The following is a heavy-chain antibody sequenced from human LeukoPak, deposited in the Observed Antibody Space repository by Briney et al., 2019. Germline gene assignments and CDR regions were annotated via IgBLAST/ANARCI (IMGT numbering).Heavy chain of an antibody. CDR2: INHSGST. Sequence: SETLSLTCAVYGGSFSGYYWSWIRQPPGKGLEWIGEINHSGSTNYNPSLKSRVTISVDTPKNQFSLKLSSVTAADTAVYYCARGRRGIVGATTLHYWGQGTLVTVSS. CDR3: ARGRRGIVGATTLHY. V-gene: IGHV4-34*01. CDR1: GGSFSGYY. D-gene: IGHD1-26*01. J-gene: IGHJ4*02.